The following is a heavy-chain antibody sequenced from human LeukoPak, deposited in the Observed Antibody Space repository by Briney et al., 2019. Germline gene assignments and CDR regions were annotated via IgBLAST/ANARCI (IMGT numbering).Heavy chain of an antibody. V-gene: IGHV3-7*01. CDR2: ISPDGSGK. CDR3: VSWETGVTIPENS. D-gene: IGHD3-10*01. CDR1: GFTFSTYW. Sequence: GGSPRLSCAASGFTFSTYWMSWIRQAPGKGPEWVAHISPDGSGKYYVDSVKGRFTISRDNAKNSLRLQMNSLRDEDSAVYYCVSWETGVTIPENSWGQGTLVIVSS. J-gene: IGHJ4*02.